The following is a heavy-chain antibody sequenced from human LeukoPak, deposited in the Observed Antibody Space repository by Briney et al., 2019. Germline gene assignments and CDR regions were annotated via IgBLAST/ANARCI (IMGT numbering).Heavy chain of an antibody. CDR3: ARGEAAAEIDY. V-gene: IGHV4-59*01. CDR1: GGSISSYY. D-gene: IGHD6-13*01. Sequence: PETLSLTCTVSGGSISSYYWSWIRQPPGKGLEWIGYIYYSGSTNYSPSLKSRVTISVDTSKNQFSLNQSSVTAADTAVYYCARGEAAAEIDYWGQGTLVTVSS. J-gene: IGHJ4*02. CDR2: IYYSGST.